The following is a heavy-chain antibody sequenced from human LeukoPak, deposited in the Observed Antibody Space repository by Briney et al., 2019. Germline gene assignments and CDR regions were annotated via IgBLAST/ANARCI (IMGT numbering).Heavy chain of an antibody. D-gene: IGHD3-22*01. V-gene: IGHV1-69*13. CDR1: GGTFSSYA. CDR2: IIPIFGTA. J-gene: IGHJ5*02. CDR3: ARVGSSEVWFDP. Sequence: GASVTVSCKASGGTFSSYAISWVRQAPGQGLEWMGGIIPIFGTANYAQKFQGRVTITADESTSTAYMELSSLRSEDTAVYYCARVGSSEVWFDPWGQGTLVTVSS.